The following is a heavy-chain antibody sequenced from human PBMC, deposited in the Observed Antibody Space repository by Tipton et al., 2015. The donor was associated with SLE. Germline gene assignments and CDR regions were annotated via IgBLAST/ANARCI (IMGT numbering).Heavy chain of an antibody. CDR3: ARWNDILTGLGDWFDP. CDR1: GYTFTGYY. CDR2: INPNSGGT. D-gene: IGHD3-9*01. J-gene: IGHJ5*02. V-gene: IGHV1-2*02. Sequence: QVQLVQSGAEVKKPGASVKVSCKASGYTFTGYYMHWVRQAPGQGLEWMGWINPNSGGTNYAQKFQGRVTMTRDTSISTAYMELSRLRSDDTAVYYCARWNDILTGLGDWFDPWGQGTLVTVSS.